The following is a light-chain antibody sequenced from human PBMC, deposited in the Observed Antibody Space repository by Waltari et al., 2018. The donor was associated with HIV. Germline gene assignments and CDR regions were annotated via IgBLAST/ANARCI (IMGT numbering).Light chain of an antibody. CDR2: EAS. CDR3: QSADTSGTRV. CDR1: STDVGSYYF. Sequence: QSALTQPASVSGSPGQSITILCSGTSTDVGSYYFVSWYQQHPGKAAKLIIYEASKRPSGVSNRVSGSKAGNTASLTISGLQAEDEADYYCQSADTSGTRVFASGTKVTVL. J-gene: IGLJ1*01. V-gene: IGLV2-23*01.